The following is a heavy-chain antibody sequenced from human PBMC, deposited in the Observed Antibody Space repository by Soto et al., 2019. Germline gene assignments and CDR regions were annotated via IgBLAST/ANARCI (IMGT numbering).Heavy chain of an antibody. CDR2: IYYSGST. Sequence: PSETLSLTCTVSGGSISSYYWSWIRQPPGKGLEWIGYIYYSGSTNYNPSLKSRVTISVDTSKNQFSLKLSSVTAADTAVYYCARGSYNYYDSRGAFDIWGQGTMVTVSS. J-gene: IGHJ3*02. CDR1: GGSISSYY. CDR3: ARGSYNYYDSRGAFDI. D-gene: IGHD3-22*01. V-gene: IGHV4-59*01.